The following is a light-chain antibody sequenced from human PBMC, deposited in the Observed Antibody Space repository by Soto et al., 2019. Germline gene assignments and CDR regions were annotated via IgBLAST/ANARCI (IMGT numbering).Light chain of an antibody. V-gene: IGLV2-8*01. CDR3: SSYTSSSTLVV. Sequence: QSALTQPPSASGSPGQSVTISCTGTSSDVGGYNYVSWYQQHPGKAPKLMIYEVSKRPSGVPDRFSGSKSGNTASLTVSGLQAEDEADYYCSSYTSSSTLVVFGVGTQLTVL. CDR2: EVS. J-gene: IGLJ2*01. CDR1: SSDVGGYNY.